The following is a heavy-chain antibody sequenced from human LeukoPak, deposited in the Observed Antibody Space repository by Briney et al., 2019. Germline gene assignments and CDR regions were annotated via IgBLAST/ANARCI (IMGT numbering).Heavy chain of an antibody. CDR1: GYTFSGHY. V-gene: IGHV1-2*02. CDR3: ARDHYGGNAEFNY. D-gene: IGHD4-23*01. J-gene: IGHJ4*02. CDR2: INPNSGGT. Sequence: SVKVSCKASGYTFSGHYMHWVRQAPGQGLEWMGWINPNSGGTNYSQKFQGRVTMTRDTSISAAYMELSRLRSDDTAVYYCARDHYGGNAEFNYWGQGTLVSVSS.